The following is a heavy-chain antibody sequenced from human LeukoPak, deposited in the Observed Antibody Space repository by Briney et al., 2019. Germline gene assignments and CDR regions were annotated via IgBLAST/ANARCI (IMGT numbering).Heavy chain of an antibody. D-gene: IGHD3-9*01. Sequence: SETLSLTCTVSGGSISSSSYYWGWIRQPPGKGLEWIGSIYYSGSTYYNPSLKSRVTISVDTSKNQFSLRLSSVTAADTAIYFCARDRYDILTGPIDYYYYYMDVWGKGTTVTISS. J-gene: IGHJ6*03. CDR3: ARDRYDILTGPIDYYYYYMDV. CDR2: IYYSGST. CDR1: GGSISSSSYY. V-gene: IGHV4-39*07.